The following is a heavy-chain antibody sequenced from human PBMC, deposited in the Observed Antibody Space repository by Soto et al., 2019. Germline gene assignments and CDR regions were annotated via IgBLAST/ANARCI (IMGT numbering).Heavy chain of an antibody. V-gene: IGHV3-23*01. Sequence: GGSLRLSCAASGFTFSSYAMSWVRQAPGKGLEWVSAISGSGGSTYYADSVKGRFTISRDNSKNTLYLQMNSLRAEDTAVYYCATGGWVATVKGVDYWGQGTLVTVSS. CDR1: GFTFSSYA. J-gene: IGHJ4*02. CDR3: ATGGWVATVKGVDY. CDR2: ISGSGGST. D-gene: IGHD4-17*01.